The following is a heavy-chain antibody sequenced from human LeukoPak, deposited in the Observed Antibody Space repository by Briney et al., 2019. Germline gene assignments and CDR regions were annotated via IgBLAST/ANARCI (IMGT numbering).Heavy chain of an antibody. CDR1: GGSINGYY. CDR3: ARLQRDSTGYWYFDL. V-gene: IGHV4-59*08. CDR2: ISYSGST. J-gene: IGHJ2*01. Sequence: PSETLSLTCTVSGGSINGYYWSWIRQPPGKGLEWHAYISYSGSTNYSPSLKSRVTISVDTSQNQFSLKLSSMTAADTAVYYCARLQRDSTGYWYFDLWGRGTLVSVSS. D-gene: IGHD3-22*01.